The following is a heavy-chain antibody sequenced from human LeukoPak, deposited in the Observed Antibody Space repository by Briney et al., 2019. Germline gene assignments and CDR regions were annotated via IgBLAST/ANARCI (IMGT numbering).Heavy chain of an antibody. Sequence: SETLSLTCAVSGGSISSGGYSWSWIPQPPRKGLEWIGYIYHSGNTYYNPSLKSRVTISVDRSKNQFSLKLSSVTAADTAVYYCARAGGNLDAFDIWGQGTMVTVSS. CDR1: GGSISSGGYS. CDR3: ARAGGNLDAFDI. V-gene: IGHV4-30-2*01. D-gene: IGHD4-23*01. J-gene: IGHJ3*02. CDR2: IYHSGNT.